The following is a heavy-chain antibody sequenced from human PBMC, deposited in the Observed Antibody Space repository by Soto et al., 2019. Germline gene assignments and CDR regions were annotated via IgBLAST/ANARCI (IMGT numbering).Heavy chain of an antibody. V-gene: IGHV4-59*01. D-gene: IGHD5-12*01. Sequence: SETLSLTCTVSGGSISSYYWSWIRQPPGKGLEWIGYIYYSGSTNYNPSLKSRVTISVDTSKNQFSLKLSSVTAADTAVYYCARGDGGWLQNYYFDYWGQGTLVTVSS. CDR1: GGSISSYY. CDR3: ARGDGGWLQNYYFDY. J-gene: IGHJ4*02. CDR2: IYYSGST.